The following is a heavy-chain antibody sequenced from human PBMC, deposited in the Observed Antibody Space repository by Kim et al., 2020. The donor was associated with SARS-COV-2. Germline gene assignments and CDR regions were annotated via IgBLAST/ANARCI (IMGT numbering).Heavy chain of an antibody. V-gene: IGHV4-34*01. CDR2: INHSGST. J-gene: IGHJ3*02. CDR3: ARAGRLMVYAIRVADAFD. D-gene: IGHD2-8*01. Sequence: SETLSLTCAVYGGSFSGYYWSWIRQPPGKGLEWIGEINHSGSTNYNPSLKSRVTISVDTSKNQFSLKLSSVTAADTAVYYCARAGRLMVYAIRVADAFD. CDR1: GGSFSGYY.